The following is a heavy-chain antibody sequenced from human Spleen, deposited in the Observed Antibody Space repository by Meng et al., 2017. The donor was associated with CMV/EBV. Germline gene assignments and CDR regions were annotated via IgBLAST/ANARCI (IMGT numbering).Heavy chain of an antibody. CDR1: GLTFDDYG. J-gene: IGHJ3*02. V-gene: IGHV3-9*01. CDR3: ASDCRLVGSRFGAFDI. CDR2: ITWNIGVI. Sequence: SCAASGLTFDDYGMHWVRQAPGKGLEWVSGITWNIGVIAYADSVKGRFTISRDNDKNSLYMQMNSLRTEDPALYYCASDCRLVGSRFGAFDIWGQGTMVTVSS. D-gene: IGHD1-26*01.